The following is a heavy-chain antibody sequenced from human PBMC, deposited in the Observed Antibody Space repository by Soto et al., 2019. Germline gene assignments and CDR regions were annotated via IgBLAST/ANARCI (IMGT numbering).Heavy chain of an antibody. CDR1: GFTFSSYG. V-gene: IGHV3-30*03. D-gene: IGHD3-10*01. CDR2: ISYDGSNK. J-gene: IGHJ6*02. Sequence: PGGSLRLSCAASGFTFSSYGMHWVRQAPGKGLEWVAVISYDGSNKYYADKVEGRFTISRDNSKNTLYLQMNRLRAEDTAVYYCAIGSIEKPGSGSYVVPYYYGMDVWGQGTTVTVSS. CDR3: AIGSIEKPGSGSYVVPYYYGMDV.